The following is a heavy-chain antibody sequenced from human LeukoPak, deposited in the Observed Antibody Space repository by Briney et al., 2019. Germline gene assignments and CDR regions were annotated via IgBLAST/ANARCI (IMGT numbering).Heavy chain of an antibody. CDR1: GGAISSYY. Sequence: PSETLSLTCTVSGGAISSYYWSWIRHPAGKGLEWIGRIYTSGSTNYNPSLKSRVTISVDTSKNQFSLKLSSVTAADTAVYYCARAVYYDSSGIYYFDYWGQGTLVTVSS. J-gene: IGHJ4*02. V-gene: IGHV4-4*07. CDR3: ARAVYYDSSGIYYFDY. D-gene: IGHD3-22*01. CDR2: IYTSGST.